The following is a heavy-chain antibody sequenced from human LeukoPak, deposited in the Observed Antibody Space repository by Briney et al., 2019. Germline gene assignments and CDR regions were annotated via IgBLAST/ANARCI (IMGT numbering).Heavy chain of an antibody. CDR1: GGTFSSYA. D-gene: IGHD6-13*01. Sequence: ASVKVSCTASGGTFSSYAISWVRQAPGQGLEWMGWISAYNGNTNYAQKLQGRVTMTTDTSTSTAYMELRSLRSDDMAVYYCARDLSSSWYVDYWGQGTLVTVSS. V-gene: IGHV1-18*03. CDR2: ISAYNGNT. CDR3: ARDLSSSWYVDY. J-gene: IGHJ4*02.